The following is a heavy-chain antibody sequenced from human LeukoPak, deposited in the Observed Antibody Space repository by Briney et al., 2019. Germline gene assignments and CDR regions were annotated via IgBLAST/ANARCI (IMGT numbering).Heavy chain of an antibody. CDR2: IYDSGDS. D-gene: IGHD6-13*01. CDR1: GGSTNNYY. J-gene: IGHJ4*02. CDR3: ARGPTTGYSDC. V-gene: IGHV4-4*07. Sequence: PSETLSLTCIVSGGSTNNYYWSWIRQPAGKGLEWIGRIYDSGDSFYNPSLKSRVTMSVDTSKNQFSLKLTSVTAADTAVYYCARGPTTGYSDCWGQGTLVTVSS.